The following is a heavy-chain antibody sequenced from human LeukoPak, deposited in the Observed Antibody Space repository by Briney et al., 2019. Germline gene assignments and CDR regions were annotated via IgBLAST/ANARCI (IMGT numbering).Heavy chain of an antibody. D-gene: IGHD3-22*01. Sequence: SGGSLRLSCTASGFTFSTYAMHWVRQAPGKGLEWVAVVSFDGNNKYYADSVKGRFTISRDNSKNTLYLQMNSLRAEDTAVYSCARDYDSTHFFDYWGQGTLVTVSS. CDR3: ARDYDSTHFFDY. J-gene: IGHJ4*02. CDR2: VSFDGNNK. CDR1: GFTFSTYA. V-gene: IGHV3-30-3*01.